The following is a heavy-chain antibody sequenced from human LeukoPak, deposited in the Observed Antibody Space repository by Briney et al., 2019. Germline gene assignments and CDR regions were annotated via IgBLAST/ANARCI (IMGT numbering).Heavy chain of an antibody. V-gene: IGHV4-30-4*01. Sequence: SETLSLTCTVSGGSVSSGSYYWSWIRQPPGKGLEWIGYIYYSGSTYYNPSLKSRVTISVDTSKNQFSLKLSSVTAADTAVYYCALSAQQWLVRRELWYFDLWGRGTLVTVSS. D-gene: IGHD6-19*01. CDR3: ALSAQQWLVRRELWYFDL. J-gene: IGHJ2*01. CDR1: GGSVSSGSYY. CDR2: IYYSGST.